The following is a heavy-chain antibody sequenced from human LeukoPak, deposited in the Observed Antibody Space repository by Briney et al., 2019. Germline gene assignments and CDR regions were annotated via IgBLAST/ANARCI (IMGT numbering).Heavy chain of an antibody. D-gene: IGHD5-18*01. CDR2: IYTSGST. V-gene: IGHV4-61*02. CDR3: ARGFGYSPVWVY. CDR1: GDSISSGSYY. J-gene: IGHJ4*02. Sequence: PSQTLSLTCTVSGDSISSGSYYWSWIRQPAGKGLEWIGRIYTSGSTNYNPSLKSRVTISVDTSKNQFSLKLSSVTAADTAVYYCARGFGYSPVWVYWGQGTLVTVSS.